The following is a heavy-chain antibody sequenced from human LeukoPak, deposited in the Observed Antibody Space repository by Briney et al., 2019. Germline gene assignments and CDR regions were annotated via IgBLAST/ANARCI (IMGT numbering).Heavy chain of an antibody. CDR3: ARARRYAPFDY. CDR2: FYTSGGT. V-gene: IGHV4-61*02. J-gene: IGHJ4*01. D-gene: IGHD2-2*01. Sequence: PSETLSLTCTVSGGSISSGSYYWSWIRQPAGKGLEWIGRFYTSGGTNYNPSLKSRVTISVDTSKNQFSLKLSSVTAADTAVYYCARARRYAPFDYWGQEPWSPSP. CDR1: GGSISSGSYY.